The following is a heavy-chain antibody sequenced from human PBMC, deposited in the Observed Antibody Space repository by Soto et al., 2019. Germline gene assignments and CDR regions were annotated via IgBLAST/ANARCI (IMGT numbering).Heavy chain of an antibody. Sequence: QVQLVESGGGVVQPGGSLRLSCAASGFTFRNHAMHWVRQAPGKGLECLAVIAHDGSNAFYRDSVKGRFTVSRDNSKNPLYLYMNSLRSVDTGVYYCARGDRENILVVVGARPGEYGTDIWGKGTTVIVSS. V-gene: IGHV3-30-3*01. CDR2: IAHDGSNA. CDR3: ARGDRENILVVVGARPGEYGTDI. CDR1: GFTFRNHA. J-gene: IGHJ6*04. D-gene: IGHD2-15*01.